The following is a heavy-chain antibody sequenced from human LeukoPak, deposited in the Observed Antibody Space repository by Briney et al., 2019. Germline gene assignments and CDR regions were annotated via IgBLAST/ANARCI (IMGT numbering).Heavy chain of an antibody. J-gene: IGHJ4*02. Sequence: PSETLSLTCTVSGGSISSYYWSWIRQPPGKGLEWIGYIYYSGSTNYNPSLKSQVTISVDTSKNQFSLKLSSVAAADTAVYYCARDPSIAAAGPLFDYWGQGTLVTVSS. V-gene: IGHV4-59*01. CDR3: ARDPSIAAAGPLFDY. CDR2: IYYSGST. D-gene: IGHD6-13*01. CDR1: GGSISSYY.